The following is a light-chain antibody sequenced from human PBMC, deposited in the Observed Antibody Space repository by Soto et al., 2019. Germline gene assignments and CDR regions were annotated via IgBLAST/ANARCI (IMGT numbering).Light chain of an antibody. Sequence: DIQLTQSPSFLSASVGDRVTITCRASQGISSYLAWYQQKPGKAPKLLIYAASTLQSGVPSSFSGSGSGTEFPLTISSLQTEDFATYYCQQLNSYPLTFGGGTRVEIK. V-gene: IGKV1-9*01. CDR3: QQLNSYPLT. CDR2: AAS. CDR1: QGISSY. J-gene: IGKJ4*01.